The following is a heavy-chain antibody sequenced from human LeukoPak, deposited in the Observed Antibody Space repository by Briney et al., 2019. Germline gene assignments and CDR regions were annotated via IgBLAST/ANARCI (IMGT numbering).Heavy chain of an antibody. D-gene: IGHD2-15*01. CDR1: GYSFTSYW. CDR3: ARQIITDCSGGICYSYYFDY. Sequence: GESLRISCQGSGYSFTSYWIAWVRQMPGKGLEWMGIIYPGDSDTRYSPSFQGQVTISADKSISTAYLQWSSLKASDTAIYYCARQIITDCSGGICYSYYFDYWGQGTLVTVS. J-gene: IGHJ4*02. V-gene: IGHV5-51*01. CDR2: IYPGDSDT.